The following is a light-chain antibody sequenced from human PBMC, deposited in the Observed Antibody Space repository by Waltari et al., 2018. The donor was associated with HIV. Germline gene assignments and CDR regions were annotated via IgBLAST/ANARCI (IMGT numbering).Light chain of an antibody. J-gene: IGLJ1*01. Sequence: QSVLTPPPSVSGAPGQRVPISCTGSSSTIGAGYDVHWYQQLPGTAPKHLIYGNSNRPSGVPDRFSGSKSGTSASLAITGLQAEDEADYYCQSYDSSLSGYVFGTGTKVTVL. V-gene: IGLV1-40*01. CDR2: GNS. CDR3: QSYDSSLSGYV. CDR1: SSTIGAGYD.